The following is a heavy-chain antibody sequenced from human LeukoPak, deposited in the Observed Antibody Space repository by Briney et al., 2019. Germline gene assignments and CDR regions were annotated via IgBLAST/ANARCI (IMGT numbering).Heavy chain of an antibody. D-gene: IGHD6-13*01. CDR2: IKQDGSEK. J-gene: IGHJ3*02. Sequence: GGSPRLSCAASGFTLRGYWMNCVRQAPGKGLEWGANIKQDGSEKYYVDSVKGRFTISRDNAKNSMYLQMNSLRAEDTAVYYCARDVGLAAGGMMDALDIWGQGTMVTVSS. V-gene: IGHV3-7*05. CDR1: GFTLRGYW. CDR3: ARDVGLAAGGMMDALDI.